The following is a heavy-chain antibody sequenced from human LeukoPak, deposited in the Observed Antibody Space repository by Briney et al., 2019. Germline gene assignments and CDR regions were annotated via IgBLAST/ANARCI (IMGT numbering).Heavy chain of an antibody. Sequence: GGSLRLSCVASGXNFDDSAMHWVRQAPGKGLEWVSLISADGGSTFSADSVKGRFSISRDNSKNSLYLQMNSLRSEDTAMYYCAKESGKFDYWGQGTLVAVSS. CDR2: ISADGGST. CDR3: AKESGKFDY. V-gene: IGHV3-43*02. CDR1: GXNFDDSA. J-gene: IGHJ4*02.